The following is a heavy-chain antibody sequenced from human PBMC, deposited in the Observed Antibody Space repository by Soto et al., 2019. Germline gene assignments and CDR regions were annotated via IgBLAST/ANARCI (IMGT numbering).Heavy chain of an antibody. D-gene: IGHD3-10*01. CDR1: GFTFSSYW. CDR3: ARDRGWFWEVPFDY. V-gene: IGHV3-74*01. Sequence: EVQLVESGGGLVQPGGSLRLSCAASGFTFSSYWMHWVRQAPGKGLVWVSRINSDGSSTSYADSVKGRFTISRDNAXNTLYLQMNSLRAEDTAVYYCARDRGWFWEVPFDYWGQGTLVTVSS. CDR2: INSDGSST. J-gene: IGHJ4*02.